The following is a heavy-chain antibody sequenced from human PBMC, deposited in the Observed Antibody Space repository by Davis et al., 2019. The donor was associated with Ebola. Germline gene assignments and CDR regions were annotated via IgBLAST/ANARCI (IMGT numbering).Heavy chain of an antibody. J-gene: IGHJ5*02. CDR3: TTDSGLRYWRWFDP. V-gene: IGHV3-15*01. D-gene: IGHD3-9*01. Sequence: GESLKISCAASGFTFSNAWMSWVRQAPGKGLEWVGRNKSKTDGGTTDYAAPVKGRFTISRDDSKNTLYLQMNSLKTEDTAVYYCTTDSGLRYWRWFDPWGQGTLVTVSS. CDR1: GFTFSNAW. CDR2: NKSKTDGGTT.